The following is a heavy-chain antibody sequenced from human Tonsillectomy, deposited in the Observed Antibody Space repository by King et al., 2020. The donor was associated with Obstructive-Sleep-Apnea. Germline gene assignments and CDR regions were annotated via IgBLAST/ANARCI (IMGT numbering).Heavy chain of an antibody. CDR1: GFKFGDYS. CDR2: ISSRSTTI. CDR3: ARAPGYDYASGNTLDY. V-gene: IGHV3-48*04. J-gene: IGHJ4*02. D-gene: IGHD3-3*01. Sequence: VQLVESGGGLVQPGGSLRLSCGISGFKFGDYSMNWVRQAPGQGLEWVSYISSRSTTIFYAYSAKGRFTISRDNAKNSLYLQMTGLRAEDTAVYYCARAPGYDYASGNTLDYWGQGTLVTVSS.